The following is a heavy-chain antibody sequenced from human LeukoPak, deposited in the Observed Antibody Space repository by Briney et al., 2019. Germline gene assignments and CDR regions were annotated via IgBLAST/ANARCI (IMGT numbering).Heavy chain of an antibody. D-gene: IGHD3-3*01. CDR3: ARGPRGFWSGYYNFDY. CDR2: TYYSGST. CDR1: GGSISSSSYY. V-gene: IGHV4-39*01. Sequence: SETLSLTCTVSGGSISSSSYYWGWIRQPPGKGLEWIGSTYYSGSTYYNPSLKSRVTISVDTSKNQFSLKLSSVTAADTAVYYCARGPRGFWSGYYNFDYWGQGTLVTVSS. J-gene: IGHJ4*02.